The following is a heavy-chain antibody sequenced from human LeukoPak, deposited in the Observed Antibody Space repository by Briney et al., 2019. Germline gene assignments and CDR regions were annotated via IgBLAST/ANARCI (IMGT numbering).Heavy chain of an antibody. D-gene: IGHD2-15*01. CDR2: ISGSGGST. J-gene: IGHJ4*02. V-gene: IGHV3-23*01. CDR3: GKEGRGMEAATIDY. CDR1: GFTFSNYA. Sequence: GGSLRLSCAASGFTFSNYAMRWVRQAPRKGLEWVRGISGSGGSTYYADSVGRFTTSRDNSQNPLYLKMTSLRAEDTAVYYCGKEGRGMEAATIDYWGQGTLVTVSS.